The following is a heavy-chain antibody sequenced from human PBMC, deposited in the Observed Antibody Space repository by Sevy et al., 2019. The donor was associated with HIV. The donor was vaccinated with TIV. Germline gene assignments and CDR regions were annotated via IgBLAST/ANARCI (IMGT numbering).Heavy chain of an antibody. J-gene: IGHJ4*02. Sequence: GGSLRLSCAASGFTFSSYAMSWVRQAPGKGLEWVSAISGSGGSTYYADSVKGRFTISRDNSKNTLYLQMNVLRAEDTAVYYCAKDGAVPWVDDYGDYGGIYYFDYWGQGTLVTVSS. D-gene: IGHD4-17*01. CDR1: GFTFSSYA. CDR2: ISGSGGST. V-gene: IGHV3-23*01. CDR3: AKDGAVPWVDDYGDYGGIYYFDY.